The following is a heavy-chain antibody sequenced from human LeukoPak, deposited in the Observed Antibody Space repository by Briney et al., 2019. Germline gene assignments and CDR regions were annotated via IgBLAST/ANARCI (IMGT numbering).Heavy chain of an antibody. Sequence: GGSLLLSGAVSGVTLSNYGMSGVRRAPGKGLEWVAGISDSGGRTNYADSVKGRFTISRDNPKNTLYLQMNSLRAEDTAVYFCAKRGVVIRVILVGFHKEAYYFDYWGQGALVTVSS. CDR1: GVTLSNYG. J-gene: IGHJ4*02. V-gene: IGHV3-23*01. CDR3: AKRGVVIRVILVGFHKEAYYFDY. CDR2: ISDSGGRT. D-gene: IGHD3-22*01.